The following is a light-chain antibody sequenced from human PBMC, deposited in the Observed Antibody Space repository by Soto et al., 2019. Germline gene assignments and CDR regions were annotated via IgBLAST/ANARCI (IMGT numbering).Light chain of an antibody. CDR1: QDITNY. J-gene: IGKJ1*01. CDR3: QHYNSYSEA. V-gene: IGKV1-16*01. CDR2: DAS. Sequence: QVTTCPSCHSAYVGDRVTLSYQASQDITNYLNWYQQKPGRAPRLLLYDASSLKSGVPSRFSGSGSGTEFTLTISSLQPDDFATYYCQHYNSYSEAFGQGAKVDI.